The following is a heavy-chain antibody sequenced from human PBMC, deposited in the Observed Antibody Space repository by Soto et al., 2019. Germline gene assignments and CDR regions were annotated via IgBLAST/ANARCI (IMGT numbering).Heavy chain of an antibody. Sequence: EVQLVESGGGLVQPGRSLRLSCAASGFTFDDYAMHWVRQAPGKGLEWVSGISWNSGSIGYADSVKGRFTISRDNAKNSLYLQMNSLRAEDTALYYCAKAKTGYSSDWFDYWGQGTLVTVSS. D-gene: IGHD6-19*01. V-gene: IGHV3-9*01. CDR2: ISWNSGSI. J-gene: IGHJ4*02. CDR1: GFTFDDYA. CDR3: AKAKTGYSSDWFDY.